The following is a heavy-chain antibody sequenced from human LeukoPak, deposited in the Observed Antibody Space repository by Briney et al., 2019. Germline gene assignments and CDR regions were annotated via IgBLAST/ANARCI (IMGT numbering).Heavy chain of an antibody. J-gene: IGHJ5*02. Sequence: PGGSLRLSCAASGFTFSSYSMNWVRQAPGKGLEWVLSISSSSSYIYYADSVKGRFTISRDNAKNSLYLQMNSLRAEDTAVYYCARDAQDSSGYYYSWFDPWGQGTLVTVSS. V-gene: IGHV3-21*01. CDR2: ISSSSSYI. CDR1: GFTFSSYS. CDR3: ARDAQDSSGYYYSWFDP. D-gene: IGHD3-22*01.